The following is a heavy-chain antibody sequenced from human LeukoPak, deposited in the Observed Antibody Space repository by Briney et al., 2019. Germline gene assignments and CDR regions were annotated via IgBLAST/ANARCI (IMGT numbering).Heavy chain of an antibody. CDR2: IYYSGST. J-gene: IGHJ4*02. D-gene: IGHD5-12*01. Sequence: PSETLSLTCTVSGGSISSSSYYWGWIRQPPGKGLEWIGSIYYSGSTYYNPSLKSRVTMSVDTSKNQFSLKLRSVTAADTAVYYCARAMATIPVGFFDYWGQGTLVTVSS. CDR1: GGSISSSSYY. V-gene: IGHV4-39*07. CDR3: ARAMATIPVGFFDY.